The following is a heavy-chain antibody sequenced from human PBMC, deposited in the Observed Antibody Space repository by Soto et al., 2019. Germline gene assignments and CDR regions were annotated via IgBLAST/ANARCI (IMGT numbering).Heavy chain of an antibody. Sequence: EVQMLESGGGLVQPGGSLRLSCAASGFTFSSYALTWVRQAPGKGLEWVSSITGNGDYARYIGSVKGRFTITRDNAKNTLFLHMRSLRADDPAIYYWGKAPHGDYFGAFDFWGQGKMVNVSS. V-gene: IGHV3-23*01. D-gene: IGHD4-17*01. J-gene: IGHJ3*01. CDR1: GFTFSSYA. CDR2: ITGNGDYA. CDR3: GKAPHGDYFGAFDF.